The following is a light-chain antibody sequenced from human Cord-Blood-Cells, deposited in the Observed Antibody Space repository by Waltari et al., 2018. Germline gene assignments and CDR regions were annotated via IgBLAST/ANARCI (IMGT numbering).Light chain of an antibody. CDR3: QQYYSTPWT. Sequence: DIVMTQSPDSLAVSLGERXXXXXXXXXSVLYSSNNKNYLSWYQQKPGQPPKLLIYWASTRESGVPDRFSGSGSGTDFTLTISSLQAEDVAVYYCQQYYSTPWTFGQGTKVEIK. CDR2: WAS. V-gene: IGKV4-1*01. CDR1: XSVLYSSNNKNY. J-gene: IGKJ1*01.